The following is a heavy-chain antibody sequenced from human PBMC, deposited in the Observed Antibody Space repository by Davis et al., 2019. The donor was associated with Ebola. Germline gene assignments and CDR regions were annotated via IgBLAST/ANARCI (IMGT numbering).Heavy chain of an antibody. Sequence: GESLKISCAASGFTFSSYAMHWVRQAPGKGLEWVAVISYDGSNKYYADSVKGRFTISRDNSKNTLYLQMNSLRAEDTAVYYCARDQGKQLVRGYFQHWGQGTLVTVSS. CDR2: ISYDGSNK. CDR3: ARDQGKQLVRGYFQH. D-gene: IGHD6-13*01. CDR1: GFTFSSYA. V-gene: IGHV3-30-3*01. J-gene: IGHJ1*01.